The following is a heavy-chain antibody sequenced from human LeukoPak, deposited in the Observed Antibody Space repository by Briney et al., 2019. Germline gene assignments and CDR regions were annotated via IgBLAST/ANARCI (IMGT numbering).Heavy chain of an antibody. V-gene: IGHV1-2*02. CDR2: IKPDSGAT. D-gene: IGHD4/OR15-4a*01. J-gene: IGHJ4*02. CDR3: ARDHDYGPDY. Sequence: ASLKLSCKTSGYSFTVHYLHWLRQAPGQRLEWMGWIKPDSGATTFAQNFQGRVTMTSDTSINTAYMELSSLTSDDTAMYYCARDHDYGPDYWGQGTLVTVSA. CDR1: GYSFTVHY.